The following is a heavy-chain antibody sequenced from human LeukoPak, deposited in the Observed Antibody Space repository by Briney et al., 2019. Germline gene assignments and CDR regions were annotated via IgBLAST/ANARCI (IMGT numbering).Heavy chain of an antibody. V-gene: IGHV3-48*03. Sequence: PGGSLRLSCAASGLSIRSYEMNWVRHAPGKGLEWVSYISSSGNIIHYADSVKGRFTISRDNAKNSLYLQMNSLRAEDTAVYYCASPPSVEAAWGQGTLVTVSS. CDR2: ISSSGNII. D-gene: IGHD6-25*01. J-gene: IGHJ5*02. CDR1: GLSIRSYE. CDR3: ASPPSVEAA.